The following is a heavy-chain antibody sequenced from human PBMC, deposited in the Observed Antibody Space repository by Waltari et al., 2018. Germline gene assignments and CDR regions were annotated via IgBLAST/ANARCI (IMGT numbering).Heavy chain of an antibody. Sequence: QVQLQESGPGLVKPSQTLSLTCTVSGGSISSGSYYWSWIRQPAGKGLEWIGYIYTSWSNNYTPSLKSRVTISVDTSKNQFSLKLSSVTAADTAVYYCARGGAAAGTYYFDYWGQGTLVTVSS. V-gene: IGHV4-61*09. CDR2: IYTSWSN. D-gene: IGHD6-13*01. CDR1: GGSISSGSYY. J-gene: IGHJ4*02. CDR3: ARGGAAAGTYYFDY.